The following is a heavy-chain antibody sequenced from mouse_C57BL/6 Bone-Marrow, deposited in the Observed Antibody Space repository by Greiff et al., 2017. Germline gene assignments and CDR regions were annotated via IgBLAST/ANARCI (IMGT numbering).Heavy chain of an antibody. D-gene: IGHD2-3*01. Sequence: QVQLKQSGPELVKPGASVKISCKASGYAFSSSWMNWVKHRPGKGLEWIGRIYPGDGDTNYNGKFKGKATLTADKSSSTAYMQLSSLTSEDSAVYFCARSGDYDGYYGGYFDVWGTGTTVTVSS. CDR1: GYAFSSSW. CDR3: ARSGDYDGYYGGYFDV. V-gene: IGHV1-82*01. CDR2: IYPGDGDT. J-gene: IGHJ1*03.